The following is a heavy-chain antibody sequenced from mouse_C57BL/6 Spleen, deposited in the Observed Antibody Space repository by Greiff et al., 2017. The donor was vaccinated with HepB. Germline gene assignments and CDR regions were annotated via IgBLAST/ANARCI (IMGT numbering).Heavy chain of an antibody. CDR3: ARVGGYDWYFDV. D-gene: IGHD1-1*02. Sequence: VQLQQPGAELVKPGASVKMSCKASGYTFTSYWITWVKQRTGQGLEWIGDIYPGSGSTNYNEKFKSKATLTVDTSSSTAYMQLSSLTSEDSAVYYCARVGGYDWYFDVWGTGTTVTVSS. CDR2: IYPGSGST. CDR1: GYTFTSYW. V-gene: IGHV1-55*01. J-gene: IGHJ1*03.